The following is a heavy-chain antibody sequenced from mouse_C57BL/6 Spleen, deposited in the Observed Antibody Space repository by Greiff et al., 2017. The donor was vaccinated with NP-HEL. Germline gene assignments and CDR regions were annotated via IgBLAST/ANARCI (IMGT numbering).Heavy chain of an antibody. D-gene: IGHD1-1*01. CDR1: GFNIKDDY. CDR2: IDPENGDT. Sequence: VQLKESGAELVRPGASVKLSCTVSGFNIKDDYMHWVKQRPEQGLEWIGWIDPENGDTEYASKFQGKATITADTSSNTAYLQLSSLTSEDTAVYYCTKGTTVVGGYFDVWGTGTTVTVSS. J-gene: IGHJ1*03. CDR3: TKGTTVVGGYFDV. V-gene: IGHV14-4*01.